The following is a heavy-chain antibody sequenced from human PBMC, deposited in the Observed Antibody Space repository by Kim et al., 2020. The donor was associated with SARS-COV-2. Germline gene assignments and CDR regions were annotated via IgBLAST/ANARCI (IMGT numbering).Heavy chain of an antibody. J-gene: IGHJ5*02. CDR3: ARDERGSAASANWFDP. CDR2: IYTSGST. CDR1: GGSISSYY. Sequence: SETLSLTCTVSGGSISSYYWSWIRQPAGKGLEWIGRIYTSGSTNYNPSLKSRVTMSVDTSKNQFSLKLSSVTAADTAVYYCARDERGSAASANWFDPWGQGTLVTVSS. D-gene: IGHD2-2*01. V-gene: IGHV4-4*07.